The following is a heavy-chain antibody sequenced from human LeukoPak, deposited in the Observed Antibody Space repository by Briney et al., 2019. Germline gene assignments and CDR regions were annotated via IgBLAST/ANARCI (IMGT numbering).Heavy chain of an antibody. CDR3: AKETALVGGHAATFDH. CDR1: GFTFSGYT. Sequence: GGSLRLSCAASGFTFSGYTMNWVRQAPGKGPEWVSSISGSGITTNYADSVKGRFTISREYSNNTLYLQMSSLRAEDTAIYYCAKETALVGGHAATFDHWGQGTLVTVSS. J-gene: IGHJ4*02. D-gene: IGHD3-3*01. V-gene: IGHV3-23*01. CDR2: ISGSGITT.